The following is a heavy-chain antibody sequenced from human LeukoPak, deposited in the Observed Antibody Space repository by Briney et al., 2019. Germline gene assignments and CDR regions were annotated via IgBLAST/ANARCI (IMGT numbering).Heavy chain of an antibody. J-gene: IGHJ4*02. CDR1: GFTVSSTY. Sequence: HPGGSLRPSCAASGFTVSSTYTSWVRQPPGKGLGWVSIIYTDGNTYNADSVKGRFTISRDNSKNTLYLQMNSLRAEDTAVYYCAREQPPGVYFDYWGQGTLVTVSS. V-gene: IGHV3-53*01. CDR3: AREQPPGVYFDY. D-gene: IGHD3-10*01. CDR2: IYTDGNT.